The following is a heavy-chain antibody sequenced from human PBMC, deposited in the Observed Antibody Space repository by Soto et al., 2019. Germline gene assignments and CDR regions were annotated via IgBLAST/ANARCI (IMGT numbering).Heavy chain of an antibody. Sequence: QVQLVESGGGVVQPGRSLRLSCAASGFTISNYGIHWVRQAPGKGLEWVAMLSHDVRATYYGDSVRGRFTVSRDESKNTLYVEMNSLRPEDTAIYYCARDWGSSGWYNWFDPWGQGTLVTVSS. V-gene: IGHV3-30*03. CDR1: GFTISNYG. D-gene: IGHD6-19*01. CDR3: ARDWGSSGWYNWFDP. J-gene: IGHJ5*02. CDR2: LSHDVRAT.